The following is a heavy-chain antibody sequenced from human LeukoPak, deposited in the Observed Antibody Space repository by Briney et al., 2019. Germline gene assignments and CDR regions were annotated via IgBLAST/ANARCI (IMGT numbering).Heavy chain of an antibody. CDR2: INHSGGT. V-gene: IGHV4-34*01. CDR3: ARTRSDYYGSGSYRPPFDY. J-gene: IGHJ4*02. Sequence: PSETLSLTCAVYGGSFSGYYWSWIRQPPGKGLEWIGEINHSGGTNYNPSLKSRVTISVDTSKNQFSLRLSSVTAADTAVYYCARTRSDYYGSGSYRPPFDYWGQGTLVTVSS. CDR1: GGSFSGYY. D-gene: IGHD3-10*01.